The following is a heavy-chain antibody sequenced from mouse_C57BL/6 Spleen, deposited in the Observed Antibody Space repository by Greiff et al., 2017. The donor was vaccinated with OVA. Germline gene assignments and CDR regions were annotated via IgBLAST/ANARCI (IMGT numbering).Heavy chain of an antibody. CDR1: GFTFSSYG. CDR3: ARHVHYYGSSYGGAMDY. J-gene: IGHJ4*01. CDR2: ISSGGSYT. V-gene: IGHV5-6*01. D-gene: IGHD1-1*01. Sequence: EVQRVESGGDLVKPGGSLKLSCAASGFTFSSYGMSWVRQTPDKRLEWVATISSGGSYTYYPDSVKGRFTISRDNAKNTLYLQMSSLKSEDTAMYYCARHVHYYGSSYGGAMDYWGQGTSVTVSS.